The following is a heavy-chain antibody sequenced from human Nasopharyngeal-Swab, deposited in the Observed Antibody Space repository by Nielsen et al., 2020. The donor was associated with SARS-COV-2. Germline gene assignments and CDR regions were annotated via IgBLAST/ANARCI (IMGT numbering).Heavy chain of an antibody. Sequence: ASVKVSCKVSGYTLSELSMHWVRQAPGKGLEWMGGFDPEDGETIYAQKFQGRVTMTEDTSTDTAYMELSSLRSEDTAVYYCVTHRGGYSYVEAILDAFDIWGQGTMVTVSS. CDR1: GYTLSELS. CDR2: FDPEDGET. CDR3: VTHRGGYSYVEAILDAFDI. D-gene: IGHD5-18*01. V-gene: IGHV1-24*01. J-gene: IGHJ3*02.